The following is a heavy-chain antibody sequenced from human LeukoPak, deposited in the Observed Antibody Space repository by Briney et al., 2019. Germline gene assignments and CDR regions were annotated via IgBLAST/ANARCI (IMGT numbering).Heavy chain of an antibody. CDR2: IYNSGST. CDR1: GGSISRNY. Sequence: PSETLSLTCTVSGGSISRNYWNWIRQPPGKGLEWIGYIYNSGSTNYNPSLKSRVTISVDTSKNQFSLKLSSVTAADTAVYYCARENSNSWYLDYWGQGTLVTVSS. V-gene: IGHV4-59*01. CDR3: ARENSNSWYLDY. J-gene: IGHJ4*02. D-gene: IGHD6-13*01.